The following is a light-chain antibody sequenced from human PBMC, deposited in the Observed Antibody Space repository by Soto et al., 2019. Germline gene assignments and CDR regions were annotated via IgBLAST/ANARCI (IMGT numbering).Light chain of an antibody. CDR3: CSFAGSHTLYV. CDR1: ASDVGDYNY. J-gene: IGLJ1*01. V-gene: IGLV2-11*01. Sequence: QSALTQPRSVSGSPEQSVTISCTGSASDVGDYNYVSGYQRHPGKAPKLVIYDVNKRPSGVPDRFSGSKSGNAASLTISGLQAEDEADYYCCSFAGSHTLYVFGTGTKLTVL. CDR2: DVN.